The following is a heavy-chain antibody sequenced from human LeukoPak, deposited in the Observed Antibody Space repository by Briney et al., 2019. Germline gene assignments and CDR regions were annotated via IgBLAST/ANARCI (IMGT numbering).Heavy chain of an antibody. D-gene: IGHD4/OR15-4a*01. CDR2: ISTYSGNT. Sequence: ASVKVSCKASGYTFTTYGITWVRQAPGQGLEWMGWISTYSGNTNYALKFQGRLTMTTDTSTSTVNMKLRSLRSDDTAVYYCARDMVQYTHGEGGYWGQGTLVTVSS. CDR1: GYTFTTYG. CDR3: ARDMVQYTHGEGGY. V-gene: IGHV1-18*01. J-gene: IGHJ4*02.